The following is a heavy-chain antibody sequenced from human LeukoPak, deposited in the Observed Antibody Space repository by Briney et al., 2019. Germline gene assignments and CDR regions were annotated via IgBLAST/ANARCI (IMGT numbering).Heavy chain of an antibody. D-gene: IGHD2-2*02. CDR2: INHSGST. CDR1: GGSFSGYY. V-gene: IGHV4-34*01. Sequence: PSETLSLTCAVYGGSFSGYYWSWIRQPPGKGLEWIGEINHSGSTNYNPSLKSRVTISVDTSKNQFSLKLSSVTAADTAVYYCARDRPAGINYWGQGTLVTVSS. CDR3: ARDRPAGINY. J-gene: IGHJ4*02.